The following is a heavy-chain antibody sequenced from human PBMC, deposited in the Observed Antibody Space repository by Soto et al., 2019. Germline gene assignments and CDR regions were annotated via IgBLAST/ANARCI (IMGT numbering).Heavy chain of an antibody. CDR3: AKTASMTIRDGFDH. J-gene: IGHJ4*02. Sequence: EVQALESGGGLVQPGGSLRLSCAASGFTFSSYAMRWVRQAPGQGLEWVSAISGSGSNPYYADSVKGRFTISRDNFKNTQSLPMNSLRAEDSALYYCAKTASMTIRDGFDHWCQGTLVTVSS. CDR1: GFTFSSYA. D-gene: IGHD4-17*01. V-gene: IGHV3-23*01. CDR2: ISGSGSNP.